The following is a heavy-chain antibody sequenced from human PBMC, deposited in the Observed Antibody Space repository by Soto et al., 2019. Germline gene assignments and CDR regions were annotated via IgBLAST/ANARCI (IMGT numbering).Heavy chain of an antibody. Sequence: SETLSLTCAVYGGSFSGYYWSWIRQPPGKGLEWIGEINHSGSTNYNPSLKSRVTISVDTSKNQFSLKLSSVTAADTAVYYCARGYRTSHLDYWGQGTLVTVSS. CDR1: GGSFSGYY. V-gene: IGHV4-34*01. CDR2: INHSGST. J-gene: IGHJ4*02. D-gene: IGHD2-2*01. CDR3: ARGYRTSHLDY.